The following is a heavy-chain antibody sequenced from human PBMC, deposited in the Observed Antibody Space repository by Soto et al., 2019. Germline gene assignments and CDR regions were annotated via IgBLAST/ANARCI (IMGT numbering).Heavy chain of an antibody. CDR3: ARDPGHGSGHLECDP. CDR2: IYKDGST. Sequence: EVQLVESGGGLIQPGGSLRLSCAASGLTVSSSYMSWVRQAPGKGLEWVSVIYKDGSTYYADSVKGRFTISRDNSKNTLYLQMNSLRAEDTAVYHCARDPGHGSGHLECDPWGQGTLVTVTS. CDR1: GLTVSSSY. V-gene: IGHV3-53*01. D-gene: IGHD2-15*01. J-gene: IGHJ5*02.